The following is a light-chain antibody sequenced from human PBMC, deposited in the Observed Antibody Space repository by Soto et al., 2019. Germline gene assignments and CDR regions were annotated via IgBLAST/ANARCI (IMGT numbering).Light chain of an antibody. CDR1: QRVPGDS. CDR3: QVYCNSPGYT. CDR2: GAS. Sequence: EIVLTQSPGTLSLSPGERATLSCRASQRVPGDSLAWYQHKPGQAPRLLIYGASIRATGIPDRFSGSGSGTDFTLTISRLQPEDCAVYYCQVYCNSPGYTFGQGTKLEIK. V-gene: IGKV3-20*01. J-gene: IGKJ2*01.